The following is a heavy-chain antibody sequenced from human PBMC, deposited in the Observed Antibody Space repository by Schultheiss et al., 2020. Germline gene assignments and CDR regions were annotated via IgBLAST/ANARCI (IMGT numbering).Heavy chain of an antibody. CDR1: GFTFGDYV. D-gene: IGHD3-3*01. V-gene: IGHV3-49*03. CDR2: IRSKAFGGTT. CDR3: VRLRFLERTPKNYYIDV. J-gene: IGHJ6*03. Sequence: GGSLRLSCTASGFTFGDYVMGWIRQVSGKGLECIGFIRSKAFGGTTEYAASVKGRFTISRDDSKSIATLQMKSLRTEDTAVYFCVRLRFLERTPKNYYIDVWGTGTTVTVSS.